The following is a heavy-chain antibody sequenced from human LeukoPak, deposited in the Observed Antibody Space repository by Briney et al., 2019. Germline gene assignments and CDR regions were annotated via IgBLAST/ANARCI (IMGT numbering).Heavy chain of an antibody. D-gene: IGHD3-22*01. V-gene: IGHV4-4*02. J-gene: IGHJ4*02. CDR1: GGSVTSTNW. CDR3: ARFKANSSGYHFDY. CDR2: VHLDGRT. Sequence: SGTLSLTCGVSGGSVTSTNWWTWVRQPPGKGLEWIGEVHLDGRTNYNPSLKSRLTISVGLSENHISLKLSSVTAADTAVYYCARFKANSSGYHFDYWGQGTLVTVSS.